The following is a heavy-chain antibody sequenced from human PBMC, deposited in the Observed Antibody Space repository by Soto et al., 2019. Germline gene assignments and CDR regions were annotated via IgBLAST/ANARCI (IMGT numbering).Heavy chain of an antibody. Sequence: GASVKVSCKASGYTFTSYDINWVRQATGQGLEWMGWMNPNSGNTVYAQKFQGRVTMTRNTSRSTAYMELSSLRSEDTAVYYCATRGGLRSDYYYGMDVWGQGTTVTAP. J-gene: IGHJ6*02. D-gene: IGHD2-15*01. CDR3: ATRGGLRSDYYYGMDV. V-gene: IGHV1-8*01. CDR1: GYTFTSYD. CDR2: MNPNSGNT.